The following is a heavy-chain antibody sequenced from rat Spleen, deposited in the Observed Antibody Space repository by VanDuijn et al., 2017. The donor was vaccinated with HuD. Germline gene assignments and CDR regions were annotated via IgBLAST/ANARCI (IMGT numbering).Heavy chain of an antibody. D-gene: IGHD1-2*01. V-gene: IGHV5-7*01. CDR3: ARFSYSSYGWFAY. CDR1: GFTFSDYY. Sequence: EVQLVKSDGGLVQPGRSLKLSCAASGFTFSDYYMAWVRQAPTKGLEWVATISYDGSSTYYPDSVKGRFTISRDNAKSSLYLQMNSLKSEDTATYYCARFSYSSYGWFAYWGQGTLVTVSS. CDR2: ISYDGSST. J-gene: IGHJ3*01.